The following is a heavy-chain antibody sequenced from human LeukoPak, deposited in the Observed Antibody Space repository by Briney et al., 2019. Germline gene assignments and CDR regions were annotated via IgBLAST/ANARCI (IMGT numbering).Heavy chain of an antibody. CDR1: GFTVSSNY. D-gene: IGHD6-19*01. CDR2: IYSGGST. V-gene: IGHV3-53*01. CDR3: ARDRGAVAYFDY. Sequence: GGSLRLSCAASGFTVSSNYMSWVRQAPGKGLEWASVIYSGGSTYYADSVKGRFTISRDNSKNTLYLQMNSLRAEDTAVYYCARDRGAVAYFDYWGQGTLVTVSS. J-gene: IGHJ4*02.